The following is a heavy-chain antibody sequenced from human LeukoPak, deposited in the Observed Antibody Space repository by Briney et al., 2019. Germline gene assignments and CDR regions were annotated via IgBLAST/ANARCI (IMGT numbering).Heavy chain of an antibody. CDR3: ARVRGYDILTGPLPHWYFDL. V-gene: IGHV1-18*01. CDR2: ISAYNGNT. J-gene: IGHJ2*01. D-gene: IGHD3-9*01. Sequence: ASVKVSCKASGYTFTSYGISWVRQAPGQGLEWMGWISAYNGNTNYAQKLQGRVTMTTDTSTSTAYMELRSLRSDDTAVYYCARVRGYDILTGPLPHWYFDLWGRGTLVTVSS. CDR1: GYTFTSYG.